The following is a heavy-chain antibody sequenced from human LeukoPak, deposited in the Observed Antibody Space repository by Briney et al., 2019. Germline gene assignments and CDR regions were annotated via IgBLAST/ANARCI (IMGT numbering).Heavy chain of an antibody. CDR1: GFTFSSYS. J-gene: IGHJ4*02. CDR2: ISSSSGYI. Sequence: GGSLRLSCAASGFTFSSYSMNWVRQAPGKGLEWVSSISSSSGYIYYADSVKGRFTISRDNAKNSLYLQMNSLRAEDTAVYYCATPRNDGGSYYFDYWGQGTLVTVSS. CDR3: ATPRNDGGSYYFDY. D-gene: IGHD1-1*01. V-gene: IGHV3-21*01.